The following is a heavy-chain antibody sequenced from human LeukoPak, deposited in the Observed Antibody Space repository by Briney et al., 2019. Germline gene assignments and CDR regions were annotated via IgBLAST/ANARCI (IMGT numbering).Heavy chain of an antibody. V-gene: IGHV4-59*01. CDR2: IYYSGST. CDR3: ARDRAGTNWFDP. J-gene: IGHJ5*02. Sequence: PSETLSLTCTVSGGSISSYYWSWVRQPPGKGLEWIGYIYYSGSTNYNPSLKSRVTMSVDTSKNQFSLRLSSVTAADTAVYYCARDRAGTNWFDPWGQGTLVTVSS. CDR1: GGSISSYY. D-gene: IGHD1-1*01.